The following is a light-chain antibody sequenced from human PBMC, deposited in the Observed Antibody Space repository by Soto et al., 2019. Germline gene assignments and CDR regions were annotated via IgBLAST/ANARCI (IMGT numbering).Light chain of an antibody. V-gene: IGKV1-5*01. CDR1: QSISSW. CDR3: QQYYSNSFT. CDR2: DAS. J-gene: IGKJ2*01. Sequence: DIQMTQSPATLSVPVGDRVTITCRASQSISSWLAWYQQKSGKAPKFLIYDASTLESGVPSRFSGSGSGTEFTLTISSLQPDDFATYYCQQYYSNSFTFGQGTKLEIK.